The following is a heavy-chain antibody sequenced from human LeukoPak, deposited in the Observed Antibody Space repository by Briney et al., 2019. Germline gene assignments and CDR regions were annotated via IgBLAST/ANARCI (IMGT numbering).Heavy chain of an antibody. CDR3: ARHLSSITSCPNY. CDR2: IYPGNSDI. V-gene: IGHV5-51*01. Sequence: GESLQISCKGSGYSFASYWIAWVRQMPGKGLEWMGVIYPGNSDITYSPSFQGQVTISADKSVSTAYLHWSSLKASDTAIYYCARHLSSITSCPNYWGQGTLATVSS. D-gene: IGHD2-2*01. CDR1: GYSFASYW. J-gene: IGHJ4*02.